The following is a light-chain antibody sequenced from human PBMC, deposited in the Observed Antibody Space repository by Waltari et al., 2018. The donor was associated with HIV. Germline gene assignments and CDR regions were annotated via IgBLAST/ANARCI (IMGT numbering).Light chain of an antibody. J-gene: IGKJ1*01. CDR2: GAS. CDR1: QIVSSAY. CDR3: HQYADSPET. Sequence: EIVLTQSPGTLSLAPGEPVTLSCRASQIVSSAYLAWYQQKPGQSPRLLIYGASTRATAVPDRFSGSGFGTDFTLTISRLEPEDFAVYYCHQYADSPETFGQGARVEIK. V-gene: IGKV3-20*01.